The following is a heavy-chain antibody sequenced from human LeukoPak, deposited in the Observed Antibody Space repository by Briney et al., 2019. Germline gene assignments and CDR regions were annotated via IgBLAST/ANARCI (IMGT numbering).Heavy chain of an antibody. Sequence: ASVKVSCKASGYTFTDFYIHWVRLAPGQGLEWMGWINPNSGGTFYAQHFQGRVTMTRDTSISTAYMELNRLRSDDTAVYYCATLRFLEWEYYFDYWGQGTLVTVSS. CDR2: INPNSGGT. J-gene: IGHJ4*02. CDR1: GYTFTDFY. D-gene: IGHD3-3*01. V-gene: IGHV1-2*02. CDR3: ATLRFLEWEYYFDY.